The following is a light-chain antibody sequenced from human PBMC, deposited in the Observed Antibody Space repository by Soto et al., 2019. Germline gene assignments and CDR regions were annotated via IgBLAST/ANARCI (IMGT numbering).Light chain of an antibody. V-gene: IGKV1-5*03. J-gene: IGKJ2*01. CDR1: QSISYW. Sequence: IQMTQSPSTLSASVGDRVTITCRASQSISYWLAWYQQKPGRAPNLLIYMASSLESGVPSRFSGSGSGTEFTLTISSLRPDDFATYYCQQYNSSPYTFGQGTQLEIK. CDR3: QQYNSSPYT. CDR2: MAS.